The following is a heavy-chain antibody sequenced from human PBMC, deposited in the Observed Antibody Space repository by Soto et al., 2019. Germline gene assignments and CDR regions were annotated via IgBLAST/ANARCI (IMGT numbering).Heavy chain of an antibody. CDR1: GGSISSGGYY. Sequence: QVQLQESGPGLVKPSQTLSLTCTVSGGSISSGGYYWSWIRQHPGKGLEWIGYIYYSGSTYYNPSLKSRVTISVYTSKNQFSLKLSSVTAADTAVYYCAREVGVDTAMVTGYYFDYWGQGTLVTVSS. J-gene: IGHJ4*02. CDR3: AREVGVDTAMVTGYYFDY. D-gene: IGHD5-18*01. CDR2: IYYSGST. V-gene: IGHV4-31*03.